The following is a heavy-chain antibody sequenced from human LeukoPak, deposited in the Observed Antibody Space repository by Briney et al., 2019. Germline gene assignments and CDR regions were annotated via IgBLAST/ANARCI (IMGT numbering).Heavy chain of an antibody. Sequence: SETLSLTCAVYGGSFSGYYWSWIRQPPGKGLEWIGSDYYSGGAYYNPSLKSRVTVSVDTLKNQFSLKLISVTAADTAVYYCARLGWLYGSGSMNWFDSWGQGTLVTVSS. V-gene: IGHV4-34*01. CDR3: ARLGWLYGSGSMNWFDS. CDR1: GGSFSGYY. CDR2: DYYSGGA. J-gene: IGHJ5*01. D-gene: IGHD3-10*01.